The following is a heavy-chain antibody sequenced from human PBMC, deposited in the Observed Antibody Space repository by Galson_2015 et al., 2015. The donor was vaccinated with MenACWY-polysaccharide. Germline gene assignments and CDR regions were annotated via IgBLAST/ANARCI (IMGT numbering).Heavy chain of an antibody. J-gene: IGHJ4*02. V-gene: IGHV3-15*01. CDR2: IKSKTDGGTT. Sequence: SLRLSCAASGFTFSNAWMSWVRQAPGKGLEWVGRIKSKTDGGTTDYAAPVKGRFTISRDDSKNTLYLQMNSLKTEDTAVYYSTTGPHSTSLSNDYWGQGTLVTVSS. CDR1: GFTFSNAW. D-gene: IGHD6-6*01. CDR3: TTGPHSTSLSNDY.